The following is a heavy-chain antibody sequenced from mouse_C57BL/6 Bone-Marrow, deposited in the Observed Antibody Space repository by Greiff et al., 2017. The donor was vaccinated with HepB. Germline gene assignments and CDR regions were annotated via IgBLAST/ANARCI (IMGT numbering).Heavy chain of an antibody. D-gene: IGHD2-4*01. CDR1: GYTFTSYW. V-gene: IGHV1-55*01. Sequence: QVQLQQPGAELVKPGASVKMSCKASGYTFTSYWITWVKQRPGQGLEWIGDIYPGSGSTNYNEKFKSKATLTVDTSSSTAYMQLSSLISEDSAVYYCAREDYDGDYYAMDYWGQGTSVTVSS. CDR3: AREDYDGDYYAMDY. J-gene: IGHJ4*01. CDR2: IYPGSGST.